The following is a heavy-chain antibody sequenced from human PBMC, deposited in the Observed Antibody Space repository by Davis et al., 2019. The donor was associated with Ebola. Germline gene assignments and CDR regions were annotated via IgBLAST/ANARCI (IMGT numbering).Heavy chain of an antibody. Sequence: MPGGSLRLSCTVSGGSISSFYWSWIRQPPGKGLEWVGYIYYNGSTNYNPSLKSRVTMSVDTSKNQFSLKLSSVTAADTAVYYCARHSPPVDYYYGMDVWGQGTTVTVSS. V-gene: IGHV4-59*08. CDR1: GGSISSFY. CDR3: ARHSPPVDYYYGMDV. CDR2: IYYNGST. J-gene: IGHJ6*02.